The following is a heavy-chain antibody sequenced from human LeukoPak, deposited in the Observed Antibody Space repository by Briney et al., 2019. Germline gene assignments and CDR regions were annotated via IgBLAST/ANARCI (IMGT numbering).Heavy chain of an antibody. CDR1: GGSISSSSYY. D-gene: IGHD3-3*01. V-gene: IGHV4-39*01. CDR3: ARRPYYDFWSGYSDYSDY. Sequence: SETLSLTYTVSGGSISSSSYYWGWIRQPPGKGLEWIGSIYYSGSTYYSPSLKSRVTISVDTSKNQFSLKLSSVTAADTAVYYCARRPYYDFWSGYSDYSDYWGQGTLVTVSS. CDR2: IYYSGST. J-gene: IGHJ4*02.